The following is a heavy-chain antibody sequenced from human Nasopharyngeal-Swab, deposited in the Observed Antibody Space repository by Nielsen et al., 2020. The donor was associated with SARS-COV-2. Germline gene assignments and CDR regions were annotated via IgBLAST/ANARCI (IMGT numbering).Heavy chain of an antibody. CDR3: ARYRRIAAADRYYYYGMDV. CDR2: ISYDGSNK. V-gene: IGHV3-30-3*01. Sequence: LSLTCAASGFTFSSYAMHWVRQAPGKGLEWVAVISYDGSNKYYADSVKGRFTISRDNSKNTLYLQMNSLRAEDTAVYYCARYRRIAAADRYYYYGMDVWGQGTTVTVSS. D-gene: IGHD6-13*01. J-gene: IGHJ6*02. CDR1: GFTFSSYA.